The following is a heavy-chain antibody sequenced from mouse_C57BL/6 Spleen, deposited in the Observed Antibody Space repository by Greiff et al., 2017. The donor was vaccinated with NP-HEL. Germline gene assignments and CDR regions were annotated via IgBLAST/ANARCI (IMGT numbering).Heavy chain of an antibody. D-gene: IGHD1-1*01. V-gene: IGHV1-69*01. CDR1: GYTFTSYW. CDR3: ARRGDYYGSSSIDY. CDR2: IDPSDSYT. Sequence: QVQLQQPGAELVMPGASVKLSCKASGYTFTSYWMHWVKQRPGQGLEWIGEIDPSDSYTNYNQKFKGKATLTVAKSSSTAYMQLSSLTSEDSAVYYCARRGDYYGSSSIDYWGQGTTLTVSS. J-gene: IGHJ2*01.